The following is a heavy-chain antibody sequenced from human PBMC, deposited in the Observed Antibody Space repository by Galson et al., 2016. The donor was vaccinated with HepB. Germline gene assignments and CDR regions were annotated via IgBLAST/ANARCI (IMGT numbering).Heavy chain of an antibody. V-gene: IGHV4-59*08. J-gene: IGHJ2*01. CDR1: GSSITTYS. CDR2: ISHSGGT. CDR3: ARHAFFYDNSVGTYYYFDV. Sequence: ETLSLTCSVSGSSITTYSWSWIRQSPGKGLEWIGYISHSGGTDYNPSLKSRLTISVDKSKNQFSLSLTSVTAADTAVYFCARHAFFYDNSVGTYYYFDVWGRGTQVTVSS. D-gene: IGHD3-22*01.